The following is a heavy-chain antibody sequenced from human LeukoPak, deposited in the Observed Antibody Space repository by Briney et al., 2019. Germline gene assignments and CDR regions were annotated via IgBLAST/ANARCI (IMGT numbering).Heavy chain of an antibody. CDR3: AKESGEYYFDY. J-gene: IGHJ4*02. V-gene: IGHV3-21*04. CDR2: ISSSSYI. Sequence: GGSLRLSCAASGFTFSSYSMNWVRQAPGKGLEWVSSISSSSYIYYADSVKGRFTISRDNAKNSLYLQMNSLRAEDTALYYCAKESGEYYFDYWGQGTLVTVSS. CDR1: GFTFSSYS. D-gene: IGHD3-16*01.